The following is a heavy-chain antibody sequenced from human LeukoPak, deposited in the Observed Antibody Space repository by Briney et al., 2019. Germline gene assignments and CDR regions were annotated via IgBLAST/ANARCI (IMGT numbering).Heavy chain of an antibody. D-gene: IGHD4-17*01. V-gene: IGHV1-8*01. CDR3: ARGFYGDPADY. CDR2: VNPNSGHT. CDR1: GYTFTSYD. J-gene: IGHJ4*02. Sequence: ASVKVSCKASGYTFTSYDINWVRQATGQGLEWMGWVNPNSGHTGYAQKFQGRVTMTRNTSITTAYMELSSLTSEDTAVYYCARGFYGDPADYWGQGTLVTVSS.